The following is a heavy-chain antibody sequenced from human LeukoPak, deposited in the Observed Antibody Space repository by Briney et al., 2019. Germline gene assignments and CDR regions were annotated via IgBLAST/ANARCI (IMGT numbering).Heavy chain of an antibody. D-gene: IGHD5-12*01. CDR1: GGSISSGSYY. CDR2: IYTSGST. J-gene: IGHJ4*02. V-gene: IGHV4-61*02. Sequence: SETLSLTCTVSGGSISSGSYYWSWIRQPAGKGLEWIGRIYTSGSTNYNPSLKSRVTISVDTSKNQFSLKLSSVTAADTAVHDCARLDVGSGYLIDSWAQGTLVTVPS. CDR3: ARLDVGSGYLIDS.